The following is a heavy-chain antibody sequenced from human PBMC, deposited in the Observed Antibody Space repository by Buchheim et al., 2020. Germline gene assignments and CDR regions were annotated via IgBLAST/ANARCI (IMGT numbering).Heavy chain of an antibody. V-gene: IGHV3-7*01. D-gene: IGHD1-26*01. Sequence: EVQLVESGGGLVQPGGSLRLSCAASGFTFSSYWMSWVRQAPGKGLEWVANIKQDGSEKYYVDSVKGRFTISRDNAKNSLDLQMNSLRAEDTAVYYCARCVGGSYRGIDAFDIWGQGT. CDR3: ARCVGGSYRGIDAFDI. CDR2: IKQDGSEK. CDR1: GFTFSSYW. J-gene: IGHJ3*02.